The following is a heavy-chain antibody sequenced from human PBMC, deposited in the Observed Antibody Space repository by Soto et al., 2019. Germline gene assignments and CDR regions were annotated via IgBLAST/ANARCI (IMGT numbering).Heavy chain of an antibody. D-gene: IGHD3-9*01. Sequence: SETLSLTCSVSDDSINSDKYYWGWIRQPPGKGLEWIGSIYYRGNAYYNPSLKTRVTISLDKSKSQFSLKLNSVTAADSAVYFCATLEGLATISYYFDFWGPGALVTVSS. CDR3: ATLEGLATISYYFDF. CDR1: DDSINSDKYY. V-gene: IGHV4-39*01. CDR2: IYYRGNA. J-gene: IGHJ4*02.